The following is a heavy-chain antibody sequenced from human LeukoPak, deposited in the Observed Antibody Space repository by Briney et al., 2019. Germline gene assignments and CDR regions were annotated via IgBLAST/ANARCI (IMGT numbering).Heavy chain of an antibody. CDR3: ARGSGSYYGDY. D-gene: IGHD1-26*01. Sequence: GRSLRLSCAASGFTFSSYGMHWVRQAPGKGLEWVAVIWYDGSNKYYADSVKGRFTISRDNSKNTLYLQMNSLRAEDTAVYYCARGSGSYYGDYWGQGTLVTVSS. J-gene: IGHJ4*02. CDR2: IWYDGSNK. CDR1: GFTFSSYG. V-gene: IGHV3-33*01.